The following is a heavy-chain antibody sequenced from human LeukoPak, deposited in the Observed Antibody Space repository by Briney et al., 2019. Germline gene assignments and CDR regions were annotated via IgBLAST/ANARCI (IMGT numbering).Heavy chain of an antibody. D-gene: IGHD6-13*01. CDR2: IYPGDSDT. CDR1: GYSFTSYW. Sequence: GESLKISCKGSGYSFTSYWIGWVRQMPGKGLEWMGIIYPGDSDTRYSPSFQGQVTISADKSISTAYLQWSSLKASDTAMYYCARHPRQYSSSWYPNDAFDIWGQGTMVTVSS. V-gene: IGHV5-51*01. CDR3: ARHPRQYSSSWYPNDAFDI. J-gene: IGHJ3*02.